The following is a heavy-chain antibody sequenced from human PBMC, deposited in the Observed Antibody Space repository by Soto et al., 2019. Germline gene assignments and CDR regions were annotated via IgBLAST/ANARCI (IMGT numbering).Heavy chain of an antibody. J-gene: IGHJ4*02. CDR2: ISGSGGST. D-gene: IGHD3-10*01. CDR3: VLWPPYYFDY. Sequence: PGGALRLSCAASGFTFSSYAMSWVREAPGKGLEWVSAISGSGGSTYYADSVKGRFTISRDNSKNTLYLQMNSLRAEDTAVYYCVLWPPYYFDYWGQGTLVTVSS. V-gene: IGHV3-23*01. CDR1: GFTFSSYA.